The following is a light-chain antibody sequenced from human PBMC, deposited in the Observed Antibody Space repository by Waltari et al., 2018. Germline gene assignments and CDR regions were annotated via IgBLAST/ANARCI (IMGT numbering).Light chain of an antibody. CDR2: EAS. J-gene: IGKJ5*01. CDR3: QQRSNWIT. CDR1: QSVSSY. Sequence: EIVLTQSPATLSLSPGERATLSCRASQSVSSYLAWYQQKPGQAPRLLIYEASNRATGLPARFSGSGSGTDFTLTISSLEPEDFAVYYCQQRSNWITFGQGTRLEIK. V-gene: IGKV3-11*01.